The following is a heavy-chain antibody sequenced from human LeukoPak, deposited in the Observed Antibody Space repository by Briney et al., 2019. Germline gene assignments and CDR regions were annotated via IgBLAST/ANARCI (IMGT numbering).Heavy chain of an antibody. J-gene: IGHJ5*02. D-gene: IGHD3-16*01. Sequence: ETLSLTCASESSGCDDWTWIRQPPGKGLEWIGEVSPGGSTRYNPSLRSRVTISLDTSRSRFSLRLSSVTAADTGVYYCARDGGTRLGFDPWGQGTLVTVSS. V-gene: IGHV4-34*01. CDR2: VSPGGST. CDR3: ARDGGTRLGFDP. CDR1: ESSGCDD.